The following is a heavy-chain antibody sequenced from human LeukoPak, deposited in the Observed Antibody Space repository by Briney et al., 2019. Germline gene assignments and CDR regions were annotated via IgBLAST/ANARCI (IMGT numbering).Heavy chain of an antibody. CDR2: ISVHNGYT. D-gene: IGHD3-22*01. CDR3: ARDMRHYRNYDSSGYYYNFEY. V-gene: IGHV1-18*01. J-gene: IGHJ4*02. Sequence: ASGKVSCKTSGYIFTSYGISWVRQAPGKGLEWMGWISVHNGYTRYAQKFQGRDTMTTDTFTSTAYMDLRSLRSDDTAVYYCARDMRHYRNYDSSGYYYNFEYWGQGTLVSVSS. CDR1: GYIFTSYG.